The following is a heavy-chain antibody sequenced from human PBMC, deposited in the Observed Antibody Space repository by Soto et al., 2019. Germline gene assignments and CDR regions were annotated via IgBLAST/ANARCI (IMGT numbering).Heavy chain of an antibody. CDR3: ARELSPATTYNYYGMDV. CDR1: GYTFSSYD. V-gene: IGHV1-8*01. Sequence: ASVKVSLKASGYTFSSYDINWVRQATGQGLEWMGWMNPDSGNAGHAQKFQGRVTMTRNPSIRTAYLELRSLRTEDTGVYYCARELSPATTYNYYGMDVWGQGTTVTVSS. J-gene: IGHJ6*02. D-gene: IGHD6-25*01. CDR2: MNPDSGNA.